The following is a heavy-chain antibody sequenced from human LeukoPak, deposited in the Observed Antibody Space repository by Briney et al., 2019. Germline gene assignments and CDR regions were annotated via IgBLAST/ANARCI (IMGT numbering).Heavy chain of an antibody. D-gene: IGHD3-16*02. J-gene: IGHJ3*01. CDR3: ARDIELST. CDR1: GFTFSTYV. Sequence: GGSLRLSCVASGFTFSTYVMNWFRQAPGKGLEWVSTISVGAEYIFYADSVKGRFTISRDKSKDTLYLQMNSLRAEDTAIYYCARDIELSTWGLGTMVTVSS. V-gene: IGHV3-23*01. CDR2: ISVGAEYI.